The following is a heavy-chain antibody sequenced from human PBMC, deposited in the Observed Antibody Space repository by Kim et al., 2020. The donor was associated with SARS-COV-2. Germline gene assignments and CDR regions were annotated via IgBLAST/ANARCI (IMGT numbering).Heavy chain of an antibody. J-gene: IGHJ6*03. V-gene: IGHV7-4-1*02. CDR3: ARDYIWRIGGSYYHYYMDV. CDR2: INTNTGNP. CDR1: GYTFTSYA. Sequence: ASVKVSCKASGYTFTSYAMNWVRQAPGQGLEWMGWINTNTGNPTYAQGFTGRFVFSLDTSVSTAYLQISSLKAEDTAVYYCARDYIWRIGGSYYHYYMDVWGKGTTVTVSS. D-gene: IGHD3-16*01.